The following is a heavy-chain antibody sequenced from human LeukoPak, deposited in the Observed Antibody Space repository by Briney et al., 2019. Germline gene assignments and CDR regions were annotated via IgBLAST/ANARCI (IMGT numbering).Heavy chain of an antibody. J-gene: IGHJ6*02. CDR2: ISAYNGNT. Sequence: GASVKVSCKASGYTFTSYGISWVRQAPGQGLEWMGWISAYNGNTNYAQKLQGRVTMTTDTSTSTAYMELRSLRSDDTAVYYCARDSPKSYCSSTSCYSSLYYYGMDVWGQGTTVTVSS. V-gene: IGHV1-18*01. CDR1: GYTFTSYG. CDR3: ARDSPKSYCSSTSCYSSLYYYGMDV. D-gene: IGHD2-2*01.